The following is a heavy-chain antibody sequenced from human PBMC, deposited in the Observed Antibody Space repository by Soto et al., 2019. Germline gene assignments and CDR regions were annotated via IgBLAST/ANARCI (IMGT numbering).Heavy chain of an antibody. D-gene: IGHD3-10*01. V-gene: IGHV1-69*13. J-gene: IGHJ4*02. CDR3: ARYGSYTPERYFDY. CDR1: GGSFSSYA. Sequence: SVKVSCKASGGSFSSYAISWVRQAPGQGLEWMGGIIPIFGTANYAQKFQGRVTITADESTSTAYMELSSLRSEDTAVYYCARYGSYTPERYFDYWGQGTPVTAPQ. CDR2: IIPIFGTA.